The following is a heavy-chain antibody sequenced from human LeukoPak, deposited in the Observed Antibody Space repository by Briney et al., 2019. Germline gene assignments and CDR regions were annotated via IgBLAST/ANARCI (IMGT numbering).Heavy chain of an antibody. Sequence: PSETLSLTCTVSGGSISGSSYYWGWIRQPPGKGLEWIGSIYYSGSTYYNPSLKSRVTISVDTSKNQFSLKLSSVTAADTAVYYCARQGEEMATNFDYWGQGTLVTVSS. CDR2: IYYSGST. CDR3: ARQGEEMATNFDY. V-gene: IGHV4-39*01. CDR1: GGSISGSSYY. J-gene: IGHJ4*02. D-gene: IGHD5-24*01.